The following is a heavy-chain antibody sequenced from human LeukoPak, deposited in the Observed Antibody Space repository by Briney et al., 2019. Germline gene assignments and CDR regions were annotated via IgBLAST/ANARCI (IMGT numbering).Heavy chain of an antibody. CDR2: ISYDGSNK. V-gene: IGHV3-30-3*01. J-gene: IGHJ3*02. CDR1: GFTFSSYA. D-gene: IGHD3-3*01. CDR3: ARDLSAGGLTIFGVVGGAFDI. Sequence: GGSLRLSCAASGFTFSSYAMHWVRQAPGKGLEWVAVISYDGSNKYYADSVKGRFTISRDNSKNTLYLQMNSLRAEDTAVYYCARDLSAGGLTIFGVVGGAFDIWGQGTMVTVSS.